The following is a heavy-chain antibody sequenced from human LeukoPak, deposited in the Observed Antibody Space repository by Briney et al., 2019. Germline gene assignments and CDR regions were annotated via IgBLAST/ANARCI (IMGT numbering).Heavy chain of an antibody. J-gene: IGHJ4*02. CDR3: ARGLWWSKYYFDY. V-gene: IGHV3-23*01. Sequence: GGSLRLSCAASGFTFTNYAMSWVSQAPGKGLDFVSSISNSGETTNYADSVKGRFTISRDNSKNTLYLQMNSLRAEDTAVYYCARGLWWSKYYFDYWGQGTLVTVSS. CDR2: ISNSGETT. CDR1: GFTFTNYA. D-gene: IGHD2-21*01.